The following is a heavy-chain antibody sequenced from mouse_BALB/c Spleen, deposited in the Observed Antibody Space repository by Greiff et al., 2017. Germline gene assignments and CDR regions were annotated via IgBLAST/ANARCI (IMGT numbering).Heavy chain of an antibody. V-gene: IGHV1S127*01. CDR2: IDPSDSYT. CDR3: TRSPYDYDEDYAMDY. CDR1: GYTFTSYW. J-gene: IGHJ4*01. Sequence: VQLQQPGAELVKPGASVKMSCKASGYTFTSYWMHWVKQRPGQGLEWVGTIDPSDSYTSYNQKFKGKATLTVDTSSSTAYMQLSSLTSEDSAVYYCTRSPYDYDEDYAMDYWGQGTSVTVSS. D-gene: IGHD2-4*01.